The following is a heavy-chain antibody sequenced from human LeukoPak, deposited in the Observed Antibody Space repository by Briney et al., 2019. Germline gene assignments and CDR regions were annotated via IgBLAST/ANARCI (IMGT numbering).Heavy chain of an antibody. CDR1: GYTFTSYY. V-gene: IGHV1-46*01. CDR2: INPSGGST. J-gene: IGHJ4*02. CDR3: ARSVGATGYFDY. Sequence: ASVKVSCKASGYTFTSYYMHWVRQAPGQGLEWMGIINPSGGSTSYAQKFQGRVTMTRDTSTSTVYMELSSLRSEDAAVYYCARSVGATGYFDYWGQGTLVTVSS. D-gene: IGHD1-26*01.